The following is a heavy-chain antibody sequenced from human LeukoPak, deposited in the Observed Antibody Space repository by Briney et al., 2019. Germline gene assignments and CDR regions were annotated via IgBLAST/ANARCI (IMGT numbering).Heavy chain of an antibody. CDR2: ISGSGGST. CDR1: GFTFSSYG. D-gene: IGHD4-17*01. V-gene: IGHV3-23*01. CDR3: AKDLTYGEYAGGDAFDI. Sequence: GGTLRLSCAASGFTFSSYGMSWVRQAPGKGLEWVSAISGSGGSTYYADSVKGRFTISRDNSKNTLYLQMNSLRAEDTAVYYCAKDLTYGEYAGGDAFDIWGQGTMVTVSS. J-gene: IGHJ3*02.